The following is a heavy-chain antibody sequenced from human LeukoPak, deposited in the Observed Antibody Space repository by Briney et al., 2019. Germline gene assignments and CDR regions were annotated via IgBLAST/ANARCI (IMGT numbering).Heavy chain of an antibody. CDR1: GGSINNYY. CDR3: ARQTAKNVDTARFDS. V-gene: IGHV4-59*08. J-gene: IGHJ4*02. D-gene: IGHD5-18*01. Sequence: SETLSLTCALSGGSINNYYWSLIRQPPGKGLEWIGYIYYSGTTNYSPSLNSRVNISLDTAKNQFSLRLSSVTAADTAVYYCARQTAKNVDTARFDSWGQGTLVTVSS. CDR2: IYYSGTT.